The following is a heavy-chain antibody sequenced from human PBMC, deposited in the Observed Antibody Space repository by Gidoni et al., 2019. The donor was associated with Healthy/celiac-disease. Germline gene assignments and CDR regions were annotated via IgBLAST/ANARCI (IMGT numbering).Heavy chain of an antibody. Sequence: EVQLVESGGGLVKPGGSLTLSCAASGFTFSSYSMNWVRQAPGKGLEWVSSISSSSSYIYYADSVKGRFTSSRDNAKNSLYLQMNSLRAEDTAVYYCARDREYSSSSVGYWGQGTLVTVSS. D-gene: IGHD6-6*01. CDR2: ISSSSSYI. CDR3: ARDREYSSSSVGY. CDR1: GFTFSSYS. V-gene: IGHV3-21*01. J-gene: IGHJ4*02.